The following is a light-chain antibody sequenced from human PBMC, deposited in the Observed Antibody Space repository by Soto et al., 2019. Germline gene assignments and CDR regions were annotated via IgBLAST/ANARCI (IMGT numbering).Light chain of an antibody. CDR2: GAS. J-gene: IGKJ5*01. V-gene: IGKV3-20*01. CDR1: QSVSNSY. CDR3: QQYGSSII. Sequence: TQSPSTLSASVGDRVTITCRASQSVSNSYLAWYQQKPGQAPRLLIYGASSRATGIPDRFSGSGSGTDFTLTISRLEPEDFAVYYCQQYGSSIIFGQGTRLEIK.